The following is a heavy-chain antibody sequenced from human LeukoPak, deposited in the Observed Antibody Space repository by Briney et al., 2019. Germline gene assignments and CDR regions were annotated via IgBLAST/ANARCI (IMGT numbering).Heavy chain of an antibody. Sequence: GGSLRLSCAASGFTFSSYWMSWVRQAPGEGLVLISRISGDGLTISYAVSVKGRFTISRDNAKNTVSLQMNSLRGEDTALYYCGREDRIVLGNDALDIWGQGTMVTVSS. D-gene: IGHD2-8*01. CDR2: ISGDGLTI. J-gene: IGHJ3*02. CDR1: GFTFSSYW. V-gene: IGHV3-74*01. CDR3: GREDRIVLGNDALDI.